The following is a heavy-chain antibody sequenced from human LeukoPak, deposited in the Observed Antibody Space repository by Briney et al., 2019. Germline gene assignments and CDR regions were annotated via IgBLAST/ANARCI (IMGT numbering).Heavy chain of an antibody. CDR2: IYYSGST. J-gene: IGHJ4*02. Sequence: SETLSLTCPVPGGSTSSYYWSWIRQPPGKGLEWIGYIYYSGSTNYTPSLKSRVTISVDTSKNQFSLKLSSVTAADTAVYYCARSELLWFGGVNSGFDYWGQGTLVTVSS. CDR1: GGSTSSYY. CDR3: ARSELLWFGGVNSGFDY. D-gene: IGHD3-10*01. V-gene: IGHV4-59*01.